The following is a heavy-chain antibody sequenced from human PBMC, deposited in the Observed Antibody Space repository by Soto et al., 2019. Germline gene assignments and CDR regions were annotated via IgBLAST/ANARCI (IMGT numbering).Heavy chain of an antibody. V-gene: IGHV3-23*01. CDR1: GFTFSSYA. Sequence: GGSLRLSCAASGFTFSSYAMSWVRQAPGKGLEWVSAISGSGGSTYYADSVKGRFTISRDNSKNTLYLQMNSLRAEETAVYYCAKSKCTGTSCSSPSYFDYWGQGTMVTVSS. D-gene: IGHD2-8*02. J-gene: IGHJ4*02. CDR2: ISGSGGST. CDR3: AKSKCTGTSCSSPSYFDY.